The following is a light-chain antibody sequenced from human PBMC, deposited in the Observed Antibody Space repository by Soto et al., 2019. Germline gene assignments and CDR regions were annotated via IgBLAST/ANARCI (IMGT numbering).Light chain of an antibody. V-gene: IGLV2-8*01. Sequence: QSVLTQPPSASGSPGQSVTISCTGTSSNVGGYNYVSWYQQHPGKAPKLMIYEVSKRPSGVPDRFSGSKSGNTASLTVSGLQAEDEADYYCSSYPGSNNLGVFGTGTKVTVL. CDR1: SSNVGGYNY. J-gene: IGLJ1*01. CDR2: EVS. CDR3: SSYPGSNNLGV.